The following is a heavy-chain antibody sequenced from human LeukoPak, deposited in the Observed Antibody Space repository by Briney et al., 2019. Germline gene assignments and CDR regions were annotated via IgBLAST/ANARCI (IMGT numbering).Heavy chain of an antibody. CDR1: GGSISSYY. J-gene: IGHJ4*02. CDR2: IYYSGST. Sequence: SETLSLTCTVSGGSISSYYWSWIRQPPGKGLEWIGYIYYSGSTNYNPSLKSRVTISVDTSKNQFSLKLSSVTAADTAVYYCARFHGGRDFWWWDYWGQGTLVTVSS. CDR3: ARFHGGRDFWWWDY. D-gene: IGHD3-3*01. V-gene: IGHV4-59*12.